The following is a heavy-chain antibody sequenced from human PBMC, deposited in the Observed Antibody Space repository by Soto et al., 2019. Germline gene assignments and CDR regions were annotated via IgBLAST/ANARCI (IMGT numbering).Heavy chain of an antibody. CDR3: ARGGPRGGMDV. CDR2: IYHSGST. J-gene: IGHJ6*02. CDR1: GGSISSGGYP. V-gene: IGHV4-30-2*01. D-gene: IGHD3-10*01. Sequence: SETLSLTCAVSGGSISSGGYPWSWIRQPPGKGLEWIGYIYHSGSTYYNPSLKSRVTISVDRSKNQFSLKLSSVTAADTAVYYCARGGPRGGMDVWGQGTTVTVSS.